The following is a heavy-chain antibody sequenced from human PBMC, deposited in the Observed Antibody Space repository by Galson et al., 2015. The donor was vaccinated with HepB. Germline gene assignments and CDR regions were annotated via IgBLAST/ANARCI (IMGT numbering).Heavy chain of an antibody. CDR3: ARDYYDFWSGYRVEQLDY. D-gene: IGHD3-3*01. Sequence: SLRLSCAASGFTFSSYSMNWVRQAPGKGLEWVSSISSSSSYIYYADSVKGRFTISRDNAKNSLYLQMNSLRAEDTAVYYCARDYYDFWSGYRVEQLDYWGQGTLVTVSS. J-gene: IGHJ4*02. V-gene: IGHV3-21*01. CDR1: GFTFSSYS. CDR2: ISSSSSYI.